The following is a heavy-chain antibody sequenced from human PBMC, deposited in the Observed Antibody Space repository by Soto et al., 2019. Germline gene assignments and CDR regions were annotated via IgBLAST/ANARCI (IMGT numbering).Heavy chain of an antibody. CDR1: GFSFSNYG. CDR3: AKELWVVGATPFDY. J-gene: IGHJ4*02. D-gene: IGHD1-26*01. CDR2: ISFDGTIK. V-gene: IGHV3-30*18. Sequence: GGSLRLSCAASGFSFSNYGMHWVRQAPGKGLEWVAVISFDGTIKYYLDSVKGRFTISRDNSKNTLYLQMNSLRTEDTAVYFCAKELWVVGATPFDYWGQGTLVTVSS.